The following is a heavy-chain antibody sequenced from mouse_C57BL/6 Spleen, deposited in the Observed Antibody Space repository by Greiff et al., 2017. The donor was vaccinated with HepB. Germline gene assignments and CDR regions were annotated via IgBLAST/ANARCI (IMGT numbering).Heavy chain of an antibody. CDR2: INPSNGGT. CDR3: VKALYYLGAMDY. D-gene: IGHD5-5*01. J-gene: IGHJ4*01. CDR1: GYTFTSYW. Sequence: VQLQQSGTELVKPGASVKLSCKASGYTFTSYWMHWVKQRPGQGLEWIGNINPSNGGTNYNEKFKSKATLTVDKSSSTSYMQLSSLTSEDSAVYYCVKALYYLGAMDYWGQGTSVTVSS. V-gene: IGHV1-53*01.